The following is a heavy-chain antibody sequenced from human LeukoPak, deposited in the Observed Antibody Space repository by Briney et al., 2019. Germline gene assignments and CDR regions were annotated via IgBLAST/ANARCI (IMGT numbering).Heavy chain of an antibody. V-gene: IGHV5-10-1*01. Sequence: GESLKISCKGSGYSFTSYWISWVRQMPGKGQEWMGRIDPSDSYTNYSPSFQGHVTISADKSISTAYLQWSSLKASDTAMYYCASHSIAESVWSRDYWGQGTLVTVSS. CDR3: ASHSIAESVWSRDY. J-gene: IGHJ4*02. CDR2: IDPSDSYT. CDR1: GYSFTSYW. D-gene: IGHD6-6*01.